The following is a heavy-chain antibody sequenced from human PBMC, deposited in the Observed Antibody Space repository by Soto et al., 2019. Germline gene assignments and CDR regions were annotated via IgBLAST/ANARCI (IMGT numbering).Heavy chain of an antibody. J-gene: IGHJ4*02. CDR2: ISGSGGST. CDR3: ARRPGAPIDC. V-gene: IGHV3-23*01. Sequence: PGGSLRLSCAASGFTFSSYAMSWVRQAPGKGLEWASAISGSGGSTYYADSVKGRFTISRENSKTPLSLKMNSLWAEDRAVYYCARRPGAPIDCWGQGTRVTVPS. D-gene: IGHD3-10*01. CDR1: GFTFSSYA.